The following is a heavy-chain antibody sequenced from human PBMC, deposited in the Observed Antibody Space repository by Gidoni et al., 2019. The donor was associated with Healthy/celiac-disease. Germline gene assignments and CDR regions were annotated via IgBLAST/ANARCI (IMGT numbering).Heavy chain of an antibody. J-gene: IGHJ4*02. CDR1: GFTFSSYW. Sequence: EVQLVESGGGLVQPGGSLRLSCAASGFTFSSYWMHWVRQAPGKGLVWVSRSNSDGSSTSYADSVKGRFTISRDNAKNTLYLQMNSLRAEDTAVYYCARGWAYYYDSSGYIAYWGQGTLVTVSS. D-gene: IGHD3-22*01. CDR3: ARGWAYYYDSSGYIAY. V-gene: IGHV3-74*01. CDR2: SNSDGSST.